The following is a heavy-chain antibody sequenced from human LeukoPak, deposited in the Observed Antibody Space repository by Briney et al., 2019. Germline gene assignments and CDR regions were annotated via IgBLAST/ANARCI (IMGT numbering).Heavy chain of an antibody. Sequence: GGSLRLSCAASGFTFSTYNMNWVRQAPGKGLEWVSVISSSSSDIYYADSVKGRFTISRDNARRSVSLQMNSLTYEDTAVYYCATWSDGWEFDHWGQGTLVSVSS. CDR1: GFTFSTYN. CDR2: ISSSSSDI. V-gene: IGHV3-21*04. D-gene: IGHD5-24*01. J-gene: IGHJ4*02. CDR3: ATWSDGWEFDH.